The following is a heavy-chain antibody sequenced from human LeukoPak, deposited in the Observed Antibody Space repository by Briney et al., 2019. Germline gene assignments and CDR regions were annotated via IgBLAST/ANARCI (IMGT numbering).Heavy chain of an antibody. D-gene: IGHD5-12*01. J-gene: IGHJ4*02. CDR2: IKQDGSEK. V-gene: IGHV3-7*05. CDR1: RFTFSSYW. CDR3: AREGGYGGVFDY. Sequence: GGSLRLSCAASRFTFSSYWMTWVRQAPGKGREGVAKIKQDGSEKYYVGSVKGRFTISRDNTKNSLYLQMNSLRAEDTAVYYCAREGGYGGVFDYWGQGTLVTVSS.